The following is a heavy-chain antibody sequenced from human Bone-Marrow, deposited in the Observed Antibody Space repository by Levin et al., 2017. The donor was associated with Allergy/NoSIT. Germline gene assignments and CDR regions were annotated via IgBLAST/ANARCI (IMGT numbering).Heavy chain of an antibody. CDR1: GFNFEVYG. CDR3: VRNSASTLGWIMDV. J-gene: IGHJ6*02. Sequence: LSLTCAASGFNFEVYGIHWVRQAPGKGLEWVSIISYDGSEKYFADSVKGRFTISRDNAKNTVSLQMNSLRNEDTALYYCVRNSASTLGWIMDVWGQGTMVTVSS. D-gene: IGHD3-10*01. V-gene: IGHV3-30*03. CDR2: ISYDGSEK.